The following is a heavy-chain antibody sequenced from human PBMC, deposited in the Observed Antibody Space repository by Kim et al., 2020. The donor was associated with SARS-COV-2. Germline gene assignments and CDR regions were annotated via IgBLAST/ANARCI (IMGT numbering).Heavy chain of an antibody. D-gene: IGHD1-26*01. Sequence: GESLKISCEGSRYSFTNYWVAWVRQKPGKGLEWMGIFYSDDSDTRYSPSLQGQVTISVDKSINTAYLQWSSLKASDTAIYYCARIKAGVVGTSGINIWGQGTMVTVSS. CDR2: FYSDDSDT. CDR3: ARIKAGVVGTSGINI. V-gene: IGHV5-51*01. CDR1: RYSFTNYW. J-gene: IGHJ3*02.